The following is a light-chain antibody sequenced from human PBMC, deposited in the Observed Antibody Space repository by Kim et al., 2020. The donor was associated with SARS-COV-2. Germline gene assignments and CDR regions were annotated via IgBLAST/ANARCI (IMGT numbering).Light chain of an antibody. V-gene: IGLV1-51*01. J-gene: IGLJ2*01. CDR1: SSNIRNNY. CDR2: DNN. CDR3: GTWDSSLSAVV. Sequence: QKVTCSFSGSSSNIRNNYVSWYQQLPGTAPKLLIYDNNKRPAGIPDLFSGSTSGTSATLGITGLQTGDEADYYCGTWDSSLSAVVFGGGTQLTVL.